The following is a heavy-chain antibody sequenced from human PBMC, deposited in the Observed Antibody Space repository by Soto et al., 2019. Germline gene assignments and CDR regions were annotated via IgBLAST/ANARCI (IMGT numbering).Heavy chain of an antibody. CDR2: ISYDGSNK. D-gene: IGHD1-26*01. Sequence: QVQLVESGGGVVEPGRSLSLSCAASGFTFSSYAMHWVRQAPGKGLEWVAVISYDGSNKYYADSVKGRFTISRDNSKNTLYLQMISLRAEDTAVYYCARDRVGAINCFDYWGQGTLVTVSS. V-gene: IGHV3-30-3*01. CDR3: ARDRVGAINCFDY. J-gene: IGHJ4*02. CDR1: GFTFSSYA.